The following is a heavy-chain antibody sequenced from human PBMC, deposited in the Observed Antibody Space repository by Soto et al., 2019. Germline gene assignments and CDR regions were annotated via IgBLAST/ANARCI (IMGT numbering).Heavy chain of an antibody. V-gene: IGHV1-18*04. Sequence: ASVKVSCKASGYTFTSYGISWVRQAPGQGLEWMGWISAYNGNTNYAQKFQGRVTMTTDKSTNTVYMELRSLRSDDTAVYYCAYDNLTGYHDYWGQGTLVTVSS. D-gene: IGHD3-9*01. CDR1: GYTFTSYG. CDR2: ISAYNGNT. J-gene: IGHJ4*02. CDR3: AYDNLTGYHDY.